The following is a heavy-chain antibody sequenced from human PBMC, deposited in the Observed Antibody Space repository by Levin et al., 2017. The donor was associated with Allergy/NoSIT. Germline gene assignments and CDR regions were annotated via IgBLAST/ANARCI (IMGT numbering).Heavy chain of an antibody. Sequence: ASVKVSCKASGYTFTSYDINWVRQATGQGLEWMGWMNPNSGNTGYAQKFQGRVTMTRNTSISTAYMELSSLRSEDTAVYYCARRYCSGGSCYSARKSYYYYYYGMDVWGQGTTVTVSS. CDR2: MNPNSGNT. CDR3: ARRYCSGGSCYSARKSYYYYYYGMDV. J-gene: IGHJ6*02. D-gene: IGHD2-15*01. V-gene: IGHV1-8*01. CDR1: GYTFTSYD.